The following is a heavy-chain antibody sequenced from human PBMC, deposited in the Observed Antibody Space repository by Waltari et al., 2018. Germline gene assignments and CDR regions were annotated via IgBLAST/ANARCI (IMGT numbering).Heavy chain of an antibody. CDR3: ARDTMNFQH. CDR2: IYYSGST. Sequence: QVQLQESGPGLVKPSETLSLTCTVSGGSISSYYWSWIRQPPGKGLEWIGYIYYSGSTNYNPSLKSRVTISVDTSKNQFSLKLSSVTAADTAVYYCARDTMNFQHWGQGTLVTVSS. V-gene: IGHV4-59*01. CDR1: GGSISSYY. D-gene: IGHD2-2*01. J-gene: IGHJ1*01.